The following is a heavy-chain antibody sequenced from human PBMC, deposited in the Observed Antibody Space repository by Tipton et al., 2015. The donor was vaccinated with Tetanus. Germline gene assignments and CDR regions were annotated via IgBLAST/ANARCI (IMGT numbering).Heavy chain of an antibody. CDR1: GGSISSGGYY. CDR2: IYYSGST. J-gene: IGHJ3*02. V-gene: IGHV4-31*01. Sequence: TLSLTCTVSGGSISSGGYYWSWIRQHPGKGLEWIGYIYYSGSTYYNPSLKSQVTISVDTSKNQFSLKLSSVTAADTAVYYCAGAPRRADYYGSGSYYNGDDAFDIWGQGTMVTVSS. D-gene: IGHD3-10*01. CDR3: AGAPRRADYYGSGSYYNGDDAFDI.